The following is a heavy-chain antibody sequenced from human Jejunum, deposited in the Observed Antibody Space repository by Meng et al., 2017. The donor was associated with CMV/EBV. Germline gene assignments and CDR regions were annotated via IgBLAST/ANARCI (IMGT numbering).Heavy chain of an antibody. CDR2: ISGSGVST. J-gene: IGHJ3*01. CDR3: AKVVTNLGYCTSTSCSDDAFDV. D-gene: IGHD2-2*01. Sequence: YGMTWCRQAAGKRLEWVSAISGSGVSTYFADSVKGRFTISRDNSRNKVYLQMNSLRAEDTALYYCAKVVTNLGYCTSTSCSDDAFDVWGQGTMVTVSS. V-gene: IGHV3-23*01. CDR1: YG.